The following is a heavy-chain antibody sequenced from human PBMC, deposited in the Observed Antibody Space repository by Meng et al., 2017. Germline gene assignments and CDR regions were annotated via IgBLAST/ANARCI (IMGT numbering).Heavy chain of an antibody. CDR1: GFTFSSYA. Sequence: GESLKISCAASGFTFSSYAMNWVRQAPGKGLEWVSYISSSGSTIYYADSVKGRFTISRDNAKNSLYLQMNSLRAEDTAVYYCASHPPYCSGGSCYGLIMDVWGQGTMVTVSS. CDR3: ASHPPYCSGGSCYGLIMDV. V-gene: IGHV3-48*03. J-gene: IGHJ6*02. D-gene: IGHD2-15*01. CDR2: ISSSGSTI.